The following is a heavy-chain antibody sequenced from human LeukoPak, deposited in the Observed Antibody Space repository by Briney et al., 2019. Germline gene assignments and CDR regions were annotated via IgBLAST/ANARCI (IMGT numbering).Heavy chain of an antibody. CDR3: ARGPCESSDY. CDR2: ISSSSYI. V-gene: IGHV3-21*01. J-gene: IGHJ4*02. Sequence: GGSLRLSCAACGFTFRSYNMNVVRQAPGKGLEWVSSISSSSYIYYSDSVKGRFTISRGNVKNSLYLQMHSMRAEDTAVYYCARGPCESSDYRRQGALVTVSS. CDR1: GFTFRSYN.